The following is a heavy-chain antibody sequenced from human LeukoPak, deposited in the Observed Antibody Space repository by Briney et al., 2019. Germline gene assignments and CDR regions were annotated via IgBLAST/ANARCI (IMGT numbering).Heavy chain of an antibody. CDR1: GFPFSNYG. J-gene: IGHJ4*02. D-gene: IGHD1-7*01. V-gene: IGHV3-30*02. CDR3: ARSYLELLGVSPDY. CDR2: IRYDGSNE. Sequence: GGSLRLSCATSGFPFSNYGMHWVRQAPGKGLEWVAFIRYDGSNEYDADSVKGRFTISRDNSKNTLYLQMNSLRAEDTAVYYCARSYLELLGVSPDYWGQGTLVTVSS.